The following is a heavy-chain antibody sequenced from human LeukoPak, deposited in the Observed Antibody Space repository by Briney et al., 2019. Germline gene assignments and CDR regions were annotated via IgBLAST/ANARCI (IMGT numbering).Heavy chain of an antibody. CDR1: GFTFSSYG. V-gene: IGHV3-33*01. J-gene: IGHJ4*02. D-gene: IGHD1-26*01. Sequence: PGGSLRLSCAASGFTFSSYGMHWVRQAPGKGLEWVAIIWYDGSNKYYADSLKGRFTISRDNSKNTLYLQMNSLRAEDTAVYYCARGPKSYGIVYYFDYWSQGTLVTVSS. CDR3: ARGPKSYGIVYYFDY. CDR2: IWYDGSNK.